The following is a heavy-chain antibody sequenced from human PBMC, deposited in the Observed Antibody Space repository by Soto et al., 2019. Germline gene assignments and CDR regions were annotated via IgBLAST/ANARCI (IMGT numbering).Heavy chain of an antibody. CDR1: EFTFSSYN. D-gene: IGHD1-1*01. CDR3: ARRGDIQAFDI. Sequence: EVQLVESGGGLVKPGGSLRLSCAASEFTFSSYNMNWVRQAPGKGREWVSSISSSSSYIYYADSVKGRFTISRDNAKNSLYLQMNSLRAEDTAVYYCARRGDIQAFDIWGQGTMVTVSS. J-gene: IGHJ3*02. CDR2: ISSSSSYI. V-gene: IGHV3-21*02.